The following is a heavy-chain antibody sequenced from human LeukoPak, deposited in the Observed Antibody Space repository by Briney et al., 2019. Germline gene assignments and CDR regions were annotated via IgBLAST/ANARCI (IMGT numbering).Heavy chain of an antibody. Sequence: ASVKVSCKASGYTFTGYYMHWVRQAPGQGLEWMGWINPNSGGTNYAQKFQGRVTMTRDTSISTAYMELRSLRAEDTAVYYCAKLREWELPDLFDYWGQGTLVTVSS. CDR2: INPNSGGT. D-gene: IGHD1-26*01. J-gene: IGHJ4*02. V-gene: IGHV1-2*02. CDR1: GYTFTGYY. CDR3: AKLREWELPDLFDY.